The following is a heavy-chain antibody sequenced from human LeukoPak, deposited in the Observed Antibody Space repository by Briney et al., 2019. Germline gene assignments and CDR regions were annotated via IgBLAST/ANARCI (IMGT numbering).Heavy chain of an antibody. V-gene: IGHV3-48*03. D-gene: IGHD2-8*01. J-gene: IGHJ4*02. Sequence: GGSLRLSCVASGFTLSSYEINWVRQAPGKGLEWISHISSSGSTIYYADFLRGRFTISRDNAKNSVYLQMNSLRAEDTAVYYCARASGVSVPAGYWGQGTLVTVSS. CDR1: GFTLSSYE. CDR2: ISSSGSTI. CDR3: ARASGVSVPAGY.